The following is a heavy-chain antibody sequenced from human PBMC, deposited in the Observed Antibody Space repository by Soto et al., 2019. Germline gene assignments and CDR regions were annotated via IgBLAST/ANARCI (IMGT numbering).Heavy chain of an antibody. V-gene: IGHV3-33*01. CDR2: IWYDGSNK. J-gene: IGHJ6*02. CDR1: GFTFSSYG. CDR3: ASEYCSGGRCYYYGMDV. Sequence: QVQLVESGGGVVQPGRSLRLSCAASGFTFSSYGMHWVRQAPGKGREWVAVIWYDGSNKYYADSVKGRFTISSDNSKNTLYLQMNSLRAEDTAVYYCASEYCSGGRCYYYGMDVWGQGTTVTVSS. D-gene: IGHD2-15*01.